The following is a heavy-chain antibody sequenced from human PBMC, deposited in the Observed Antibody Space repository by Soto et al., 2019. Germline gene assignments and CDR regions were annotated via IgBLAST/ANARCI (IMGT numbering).Heavy chain of an antibody. V-gene: IGHV4-59*01. J-gene: IGHJ6*02. CDR3: AREAATTTGGMDV. Sequence: SETLSLTCTVSGGSISSYYWSWIRQPPGKGLEWIGYIYYSGSTNYNPSLKSRVTISVDTSKNQFSLKLSSVTAADTAVYYCAREAATTTGGMDVWGQGTTVTVSS. D-gene: IGHD5-12*01. CDR1: GGSISSYY. CDR2: IYYSGST.